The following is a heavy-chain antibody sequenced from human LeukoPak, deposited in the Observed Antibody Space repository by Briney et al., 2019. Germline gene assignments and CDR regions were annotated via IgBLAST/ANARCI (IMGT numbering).Heavy chain of an antibody. CDR2: IKQDGSEK. CDR3: ARGGPRSTSAVDY. V-gene: IGHV3-7*01. CDR1: GFTFSSSW. Sequence: GGSLRLSCAASGFTFSSSWMSWVRQAPVKGLEWGANIKQDGSEKYYVDSVKGRFTISRDNAKNSLYLQMNSLRAEDTAVYYCARGGPRSTSAVDYWGPGTLVTVSS. D-gene: IGHD2-2*01. J-gene: IGHJ4*02.